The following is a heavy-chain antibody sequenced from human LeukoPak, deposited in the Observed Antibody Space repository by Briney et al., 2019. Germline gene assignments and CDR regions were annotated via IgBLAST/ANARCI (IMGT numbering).Heavy chain of an antibody. V-gene: IGHV3-48*02. D-gene: IGHD3-3*01. CDR1: GFTFSNYK. Sequence: GGSLRLSCGASGFTFSNYKMKWVRQAPGKGLEWISYISSGSRTIFYADPVKGRFTISRDNANNSLYLQMNSLRDEDTAVYYCARVEDPYYMDVWGKGTTVTVSS. J-gene: IGHJ6*03. CDR3: ARVEDPYYMDV. CDR2: ISSGSRTI.